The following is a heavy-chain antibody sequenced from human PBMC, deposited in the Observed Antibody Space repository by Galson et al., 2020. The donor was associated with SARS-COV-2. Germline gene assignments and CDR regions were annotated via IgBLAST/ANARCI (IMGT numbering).Heavy chain of an antibody. CDR2: ISSSSNYI. J-gene: IGHJ5*02. D-gene: IGHD6-13*01. Sequence: GGSLRLSCAASGFTFNFYSMNWVRQAPGKGLEWVSSISSSSNYIYYTDSVKGRFIISRDNAQNSLYLQMNSLRVEDTAVYYCARDHQELVRGWFDPWGQGTLVTVSS. CDR1: GFTFNFYS. CDR3: ARDHQELVRGWFDP. V-gene: IGHV3-21*01.